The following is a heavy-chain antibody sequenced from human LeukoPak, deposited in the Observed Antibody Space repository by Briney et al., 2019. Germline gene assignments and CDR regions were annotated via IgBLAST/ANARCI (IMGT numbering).Heavy chain of an antibody. CDR2: LTGSAIST. CDR1: GFTFSDYA. CDR3: AKASYTSGNDYYYYYMDV. V-gene: IGHV3-23*01. D-gene: IGHD6-19*01. J-gene: IGHJ6*03. Sequence: GGSLRLSCAASGFTFSDYAMTWVRQAPGKGLEWVSGLTGSAISTYYAESVKGRFTISRDNSKNTLYLQMNSLRAEDTAVYYCAKASYTSGNDYYYYYMDVWSKGTTVTVSS.